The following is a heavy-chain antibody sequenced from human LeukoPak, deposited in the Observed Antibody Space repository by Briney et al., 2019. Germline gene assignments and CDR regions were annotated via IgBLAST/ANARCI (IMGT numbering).Heavy chain of an antibody. CDR1: GGSISSGGYY. D-gene: IGHD3-3*01. CDR3: ARGLKRRIFGVVNWFDP. V-gene: IGHV4-31*03. J-gene: IGHJ5*02. Sequence: PSQTLSLTCTVSGGSISSGGYYWSWIRQHPGKGLEWIGYIYYSGSTYYNPSLKSRVTISVDTSKNQFSLKLSSVTAADTAVYYCARGLKRRIFGVVNWFDPWGQGTLVTVSS. CDR2: IYYSGST.